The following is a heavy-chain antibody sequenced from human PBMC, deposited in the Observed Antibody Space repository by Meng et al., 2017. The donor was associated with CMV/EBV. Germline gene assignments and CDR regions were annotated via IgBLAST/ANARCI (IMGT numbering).Heavy chain of an antibody. V-gene: IGHV1-69*10. CDR2: IIPILGIA. CDR3: ARYYPSLPYYDFWSGYHYYYYYGMDV. CDR1: GGTFSSYA. D-gene: IGHD3-3*01. J-gene: IGHJ6*02. Sequence: SVKVSCKASGGTFSSYAISWVRQAPGQGLEWMGGIIPILGIANYAQKFQGRVTITADKSTSTAYMELSSLRAEDTAVYYCARYYPSLPYYDFWSGYHYYYYYGMDVWGQGTTVTVSS.